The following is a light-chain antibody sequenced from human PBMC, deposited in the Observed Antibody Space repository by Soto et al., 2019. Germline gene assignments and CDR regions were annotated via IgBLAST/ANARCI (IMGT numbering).Light chain of an antibody. CDR3: QQANSFPLT. CDR2: DAS. Sequence: DIQMTQSPSAVSASVGDTVTITCRASQGIIRWLAWYQQKLGKAPKLLIYDASSLQSGVPSRFSGSGAGTDFTLTISSLQPEDFATYYCQQANSFPLTFGGGTKVDIK. J-gene: IGKJ4*01. CDR1: QGIIRW. V-gene: IGKV1D-12*01.